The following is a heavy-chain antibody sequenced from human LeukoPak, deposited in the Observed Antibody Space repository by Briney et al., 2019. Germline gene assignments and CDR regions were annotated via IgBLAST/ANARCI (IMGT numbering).Heavy chain of an antibody. V-gene: IGHV4-39*01. CDR1: GGSISSSSYY. CDR2: IYYSGST. CDR3: ARQGYSSGWYRPLTIDY. J-gene: IGHJ4*02. Sequence: SETLSLTCTVSGGSISSSSYYWGWIRQPPGKGLEWIGSIYYSGSTYYNPSLKSRVTISVDTSKNQFSLKLSSVTAADMAVYYCARQGYSSGWYRPLTIDYWGQGTLVTVSS. D-gene: IGHD6-19*01.